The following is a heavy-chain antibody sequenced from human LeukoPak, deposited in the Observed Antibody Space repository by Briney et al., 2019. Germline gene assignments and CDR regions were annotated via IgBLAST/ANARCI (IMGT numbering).Heavy chain of an antibody. Sequence: ASVKVSCKASGGTFSSYAISWVRQAPGQGLEWMGRIIPILGIANYAQKFQGRVTITADKSTSTACMELSSLRSEDTAVYYCARDGAYSYGYAYIDYWGQGTLVTVSS. J-gene: IGHJ4*02. CDR1: GGTFSSYA. CDR2: IIPILGIA. CDR3: ARDGAYSYGYAYIDY. V-gene: IGHV1-69*04. D-gene: IGHD5-18*01.